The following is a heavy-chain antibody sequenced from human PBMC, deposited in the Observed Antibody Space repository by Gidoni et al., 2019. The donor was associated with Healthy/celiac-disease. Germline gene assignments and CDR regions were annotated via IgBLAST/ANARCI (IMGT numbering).Heavy chain of an antibody. CDR3: ARGFIVVRGVIPWFDP. J-gene: IGHJ5*02. V-gene: IGHV4-59*01. Sequence: QVQLQESGPGLVKPSETLSLTCPVSGGSISSYYWSWIRQPPGKGLEWIGYIYYSGSTNYNPSLKSRVTISVDTSKNQFSLKLSSVTAADTAVYYCARGFIVVRGVIPWFDPWGQGTLVTVSS. CDR2: IYYSGST. CDR1: GGSISSYY. D-gene: IGHD3-10*01.